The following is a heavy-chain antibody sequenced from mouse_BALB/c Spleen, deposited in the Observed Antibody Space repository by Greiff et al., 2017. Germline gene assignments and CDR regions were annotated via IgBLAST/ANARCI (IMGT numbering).Heavy chain of an antibody. CDR3: ARGWLLFDY. V-gene: IGHV1-87*01. CDR1: GYTFTSYW. J-gene: IGHJ2*01. CDR2: IYPGDGDT. D-gene: IGHD2-3*01. Sequence: QVQLQQSGAELARPGASVKLSCKASGYTFTSYWMQWVKQRPGQGLEWIGAIYPGDGDTRYTQKFKGKATLTADKSSSTAYMQLSSLASEDSAVYYCARGWLLFDYWGQGTTLTVSS.